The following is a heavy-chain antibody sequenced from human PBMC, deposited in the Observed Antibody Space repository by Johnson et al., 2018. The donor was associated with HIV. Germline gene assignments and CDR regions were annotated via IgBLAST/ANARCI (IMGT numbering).Heavy chain of an antibody. CDR1: GFSVSGYY. CDR2: LFSGGTV. D-gene: IGHD5-24*01. V-gene: IGHV3-66*01. J-gene: IGHJ3*02. CDR3: ARGCRDGYTCDAFDI. Sequence: VQLVESGGGLVQPGGSLRLSCAASGFSVSGYYMTWVRQAPGKGLEWVSVLFSGGTVYFADSVRGRFTISRDNSKNTVYRQMNSRRAEDTAVYYCARGCRDGYTCDAFDIWGQGTMVTVSS.